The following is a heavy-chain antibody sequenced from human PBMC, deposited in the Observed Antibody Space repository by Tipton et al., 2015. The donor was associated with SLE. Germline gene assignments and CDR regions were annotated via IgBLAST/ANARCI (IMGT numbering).Heavy chain of an antibody. J-gene: IGHJ5*02. CDR2: IRYDGSNK. CDR1: GFTFSSYG. V-gene: IGHV3-30*02. D-gene: IGHD2-2*01. CDR3: AKRYCSSTSCAFDP. Sequence: GSLRLSCAASGFTFSSYGMHWVRQAPGKGLEWVAFIRYDGSNKYYADSVKGRFTISRDNSKNTLYLQMNSLRAEDTAVYYCAKRYCSSTSCAFDPWGQGTLVTVSS.